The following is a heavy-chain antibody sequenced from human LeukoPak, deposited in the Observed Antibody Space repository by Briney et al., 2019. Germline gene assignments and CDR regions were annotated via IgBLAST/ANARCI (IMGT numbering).Heavy chain of an antibody. CDR2: INWNSNNK. V-gene: IGHV3-9*01. Sequence: GRFLRLSCVASGFTFDAYVMHWVRQAPGKGLEWVSGINWNSNNKVYADSVKGRFIISRDNAKNSLYVQMNTLTAANTPLYYSTRDFCYGGTWSVNFHGMDVGGQGTTVTVSS. CDR1: GFTFDAYV. J-gene: IGHJ6*01. CDR3: TRDFCYGGTWSVNFHGMDV. D-gene: IGHD3-16*01.